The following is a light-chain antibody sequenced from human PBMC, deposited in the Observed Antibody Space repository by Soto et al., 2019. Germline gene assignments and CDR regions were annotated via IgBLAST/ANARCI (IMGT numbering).Light chain of an antibody. CDR3: AAWDDSLIWV. V-gene: IGLV1-44*01. CDR1: SSNIGSNT. J-gene: IGLJ3*02. CDR2: SNN. Sequence: QSVLTQPPSASGTPGQRVTISCSGSSSNIGSNTVNWYQQLPGTAPKLLIYSNNQRPSGVPDRFSGSKSGTSASLAISGLQSDDEADYYCAAWDDSLIWVFGGGTKLTVL.